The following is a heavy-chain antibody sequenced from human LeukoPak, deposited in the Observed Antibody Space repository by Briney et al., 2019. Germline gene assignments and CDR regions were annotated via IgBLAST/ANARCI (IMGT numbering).Heavy chain of an antibody. D-gene: IGHD3-9*01. V-gene: IGHV4-34*01. Sequence: PSETLSLTCAVYGVSFSGYYWSWVRRPPGKGLEWIGEINHSGSTNYNPSLKSRVTISVDPSKNQFSLKLSSVTAADTAVYYCARAPGGFYDILTGYYRDRYFDYWGQGTLVTVSS. CDR3: ARAPGGFYDILTGYYRDRYFDY. J-gene: IGHJ4*02. CDR1: GVSFSGYY. CDR2: INHSGST.